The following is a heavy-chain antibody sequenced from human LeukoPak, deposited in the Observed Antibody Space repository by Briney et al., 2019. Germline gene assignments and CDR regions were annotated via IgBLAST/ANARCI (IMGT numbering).Heavy chain of an antibody. CDR1: GFIFNNYG. J-gene: IGHJ2*01. D-gene: IGHD2-2*01. CDR3: AGAYRGYCSTTSCNYWYFDL. Sequence: GGSLRLSCAASGFIFNNYGMSWVRQAPGKGLEWVSAIRGNADATYYADSVKGRFTISRDNAKNSLYLQMNSLRAEDTAVYYCAGAYRGYCSTTSCNYWYFDLWGRGTLVTVSS. V-gene: IGHV3-23*01. CDR2: IRGNADAT.